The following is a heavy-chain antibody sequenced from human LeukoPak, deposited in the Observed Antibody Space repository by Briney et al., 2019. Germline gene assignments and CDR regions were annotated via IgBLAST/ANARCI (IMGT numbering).Heavy chain of an antibody. V-gene: IGHV1-24*01. Sequence: ASVKVSCKVSGHTLSELSIHWVRQTPGEGLEWMGGFDPEDGETIYAEKFQARVTMTEDTSTDTAYMQLTNLRSEDTAVYFCATEAELAWAPYYYGLDVWGQGTTVTVSS. J-gene: IGHJ6*02. D-gene: IGHD3-10*01. CDR2: FDPEDGET. CDR3: ATEAELAWAPYYYGLDV. CDR1: GHTLSELS.